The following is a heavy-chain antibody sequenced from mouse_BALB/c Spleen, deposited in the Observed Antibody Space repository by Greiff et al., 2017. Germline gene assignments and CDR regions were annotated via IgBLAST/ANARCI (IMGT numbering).Heavy chain of an antibody. CDR3: ARSDGYYGYFDV. CDR2: ISYSGST. V-gene: IGHV3-2*02. Sequence: EVKLMESGPGLVKPSQSLSLTCTVTGYSITSDYAWNWIRQFPGNKLEWMGYISYSGSTSYNPSLKSRISITRDTSKNQFFLQLNSVTTEDTATYYCARSDGYYGYFDVWGAGTTVTVSS. CDR1: GYSITSDYA. D-gene: IGHD2-3*01. J-gene: IGHJ1*01.